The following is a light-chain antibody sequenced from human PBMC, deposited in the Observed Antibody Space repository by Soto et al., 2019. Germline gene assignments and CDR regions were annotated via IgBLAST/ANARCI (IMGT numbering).Light chain of an antibody. CDR2: DVS. J-gene: IGLJ1*01. V-gene: IGLV2-14*01. Sequence: QSALTQPASVSGSPGQSITISCTGTSSDVGGYNYVSCYQQHPGKAPTLMIYDVSNRPSGVSNRFSGSKSGNTASLTISGLQAEDEADYYCSSYTSSSTLEVFGTGTKVTVL. CDR3: SSYTSSSTLEV. CDR1: SSDVGGYNY.